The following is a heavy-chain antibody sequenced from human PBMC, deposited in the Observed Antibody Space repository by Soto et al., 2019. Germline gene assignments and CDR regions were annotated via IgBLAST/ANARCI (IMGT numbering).Heavy chain of an antibody. CDR3: TSSYGDYPGIDY. V-gene: IGHV3-15*01. CDR1: GFTFSNAW. Sequence: GGSLRLSCAASGFTFSNAWMSWVRRAPGKGLEWVGRIKSKTDGGTTDYAAPVKGRFTISRDDSKNTLYLQMNSLKTEDTAVYYCTSSYGDYPGIDYWGQGTLVTVSS. CDR2: IKSKTDGGTT. J-gene: IGHJ4*02. D-gene: IGHD4-17*01.